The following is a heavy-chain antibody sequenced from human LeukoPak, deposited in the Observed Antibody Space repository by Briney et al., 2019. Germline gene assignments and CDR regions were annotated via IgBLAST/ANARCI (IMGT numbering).Heavy chain of an antibody. CDR1: GVSFSPNY. CDR3: ARGRPDRQLLAWFDP. J-gene: IGHJ5*02. V-gene: IGHV4-59*01. CDR2: TYDGGST. D-gene: IGHD2-2*01. Sequence: SETLSLTCTVSGVSFSPNYWSWIRQPPGKGLEWIGFTYDGGSTYFSPSLKSRVTISVDTAKNQLCLKLSSVTAADTPVYYRARGRPDRQLLAWFDPWGQGTLVTVSS.